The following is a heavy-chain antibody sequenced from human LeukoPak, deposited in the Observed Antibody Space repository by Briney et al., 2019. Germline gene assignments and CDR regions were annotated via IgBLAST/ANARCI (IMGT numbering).Heavy chain of an antibody. CDR2: INHSGST. Sequence: SETLSLTCAVYGGSFSGYYWSWIRQPPGKGLEWIGEINHSGSTNYNPSLKSRVTISVDTSKNQFSLKLSSVTAADTAVHYCARLSLYPSGVVDYWGQGTLVTVSS. D-gene: IGHD3-16*01. CDR3: ARLSLYPSGVVDY. CDR1: GGSFSGYY. J-gene: IGHJ4*02. V-gene: IGHV4-34*01.